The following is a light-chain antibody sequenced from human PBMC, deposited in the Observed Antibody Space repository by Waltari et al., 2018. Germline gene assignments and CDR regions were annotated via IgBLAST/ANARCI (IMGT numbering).Light chain of an antibody. J-gene: IGLJ3*02. CDR1: RSNIGSNS. CDR2: FTD. V-gene: IGLV1-44*01. CDR3: ASWDASLNGWV. Sequence: QSVLTQPPSASGTPGQRVTISCSGGRSNIGSNSVNWFQQLPGTAPRLFIYFTDQRPSGVPGRCSGAKSGTSASLAISGLQSGDEADYYCASWDASLNGWVFGGGTKLTVL.